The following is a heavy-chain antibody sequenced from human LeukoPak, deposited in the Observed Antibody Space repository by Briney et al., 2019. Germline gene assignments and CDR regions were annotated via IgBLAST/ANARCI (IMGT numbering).Heavy chain of an antibody. CDR1: GFTFSSYS. D-gene: IGHD3-3*01. V-gene: IGHV3-21*01. CDR3: ARDADFWSGPFDY. Sequence: PGGSLRLSCAASGFTFSSYSMSWVRQAPGKGLEWVSSISSSSSYIYYADSVRGRFTISRDNAKNSLYLQMNSLRAEDTAVYYCARDADFWSGPFDYWGQGTLVTVSS. J-gene: IGHJ4*02. CDR2: ISSSSSYI.